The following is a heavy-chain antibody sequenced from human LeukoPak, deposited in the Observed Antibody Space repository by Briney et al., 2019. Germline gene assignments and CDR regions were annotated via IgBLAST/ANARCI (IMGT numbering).Heavy chain of an antibody. CDR3: ARAMAADGTWSFDY. D-gene: IGHD6-13*01. V-gene: IGHV4-31*03. Sequence: SQTLSLTCTVSGGSISSGGFYWTWIRQHPGKGLEWIAYIYYSGRTYYSPSLKSRVTISVDTSKNQFSLKLSSVTAADTAVYHCARAMAADGTWSFDYWGQGTLVTVSS. CDR1: GGSISSGGFY. CDR2: IYYSGRT. J-gene: IGHJ4*02.